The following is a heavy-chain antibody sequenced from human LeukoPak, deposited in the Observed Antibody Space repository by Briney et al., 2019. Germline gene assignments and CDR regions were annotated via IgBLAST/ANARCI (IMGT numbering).Heavy chain of an antibody. CDR1: GYTFTSYG. V-gene: IGHV1-18*01. Sequence: GASVKVSCKASGYTFTSYGISWVRQAPGQGLEWMGWISAYNGNTNYAQKLQGRVTMTTDTSTSTAYMELSSLRSEDTAVYYCARGRGYYDSSGYFDYWGQGTLVTVSS. D-gene: IGHD3-22*01. J-gene: IGHJ4*02. CDR2: ISAYNGNT. CDR3: ARGRGYYDSSGYFDY.